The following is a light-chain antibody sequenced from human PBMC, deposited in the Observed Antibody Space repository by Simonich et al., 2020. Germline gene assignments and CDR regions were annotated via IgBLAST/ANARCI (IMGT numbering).Light chain of an antibody. CDR2: WSS. Sequence: DIVMTQSPDSLAVSLGERATINCKSSQSVLYSSNNKNYLAWYQQKPGQPPKLLIYWSSTRESGVHYRFSGSGSGTDFTLTISSLQAEDVAVYYCQQYYSTPLTFGGGTKVEIK. CDR3: QQYYSTPLT. V-gene: IGKV4-1*01. J-gene: IGKJ4*01. CDR1: QSVLYSSNNKNY.